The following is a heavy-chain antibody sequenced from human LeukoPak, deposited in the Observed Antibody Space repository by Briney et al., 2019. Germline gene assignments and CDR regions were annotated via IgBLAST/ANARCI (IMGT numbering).Heavy chain of an antibody. CDR2: ISSNGGST. J-gene: IGHJ4*02. CDR1: GFTFSSYA. Sequence: GGSLRLSCAASGFTFSSYAMSWVRQAPGKGLEYVSAISSNGGSTYYANSVKGRFTISRDNSKNTLYLQMGSLRAEDMAVYYCARDRGNDFWSGFYHYFDYWGQGTLVTVSS. D-gene: IGHD3-3*01. CDR3: ARDRGNDFWSGFYHYFDY. V-gene: IGHV3-64*01.